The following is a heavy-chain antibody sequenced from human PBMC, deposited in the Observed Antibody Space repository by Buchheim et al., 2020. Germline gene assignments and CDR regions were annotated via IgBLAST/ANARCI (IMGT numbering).Heavy chain of an antibody. CDR2: FSDSGGST. V-gene: IGHV3-23*01. D-gene: IGHD4-17*01. J-gene: IGHJ4*02. CDR3: AKGPYGDNARLSRYFDY. Sequence: EVQLLESGGGSVQPEGSLRLSCAASGFTFTNYAMSWVRQAPGKGLEWVSGFSDSGGSTYYADSVKGRFTISRENSTNMLYLQMNSLRADDTAIYYCAKGPYGDNARLSRYFDYWGQGTL. CDR1: GFTFTNYA.